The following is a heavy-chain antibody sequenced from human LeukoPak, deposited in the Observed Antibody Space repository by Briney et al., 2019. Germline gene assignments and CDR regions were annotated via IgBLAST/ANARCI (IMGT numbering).Heavy chain of an antibody. J-gene: IGHJ6*03. CDR1: GGSLSGYY. CDR3: ARDSGNYDFWSGYYSHMDV. CDR2: INHSGST. Sequence: SETLSLTCAVYGGSLSGYYWSWIRQPPGKGLEWIGEINHSGSTNYNPSLKSRVTISVDTSKNQFSLKLSSVTAADTAVYYCARDSGNYDFWSGYYSHMDVWGKGTTVTVSS. V-gene: IGHV4-34*01. D-gene: IGHD3-3*01.